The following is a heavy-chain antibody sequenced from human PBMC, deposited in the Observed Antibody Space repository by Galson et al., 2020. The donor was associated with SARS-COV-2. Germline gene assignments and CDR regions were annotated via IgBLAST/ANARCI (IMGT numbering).Heavy chain of an antibody. V-gene: IGHV3-48*01. CDR1: GFTFSSYS. CDR2: ISSSSSTI. D-gene: IGHD1-26*01. CDR3: AVDGDSGSPPTYYSYYGMDV. Sequence: LGESLKISCAASGFTFSSYSMNWVRQAPGKGLEWVSYISSSSSTIYYADSVKGRFTISRDNAKNSLYLQMNRLRAEDPAVYYCAVDGDSGSPPTYYSYYGMDVWGQGTTVTVSS. J-gene: IGHJ6*02.